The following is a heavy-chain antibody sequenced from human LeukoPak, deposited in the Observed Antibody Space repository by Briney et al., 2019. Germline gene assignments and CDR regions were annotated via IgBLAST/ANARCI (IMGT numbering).Heavy chain of an antibody. J-gene: IGHJ4*02. V-gene: IGHV3-48*03. CDR3: ARGHGGNIDY. Sequence: GGSLRLSCGASGFSLNTDEMNWVRQAPGKGLEWVSYITSSGTTIYYADSVKGRFTISRDNAKNSLYVQMNSLRAEDTAVYYCARGHGGNIDYWGQGTLVTVSS. CDR2: ITSSGTTI. D-gene: IGHD2-15*01. CDR1: GFSLNTDE.